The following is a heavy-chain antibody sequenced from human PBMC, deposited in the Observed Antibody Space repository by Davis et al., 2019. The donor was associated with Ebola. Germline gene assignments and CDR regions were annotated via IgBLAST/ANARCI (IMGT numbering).Heavy chain of an antibody. CDR3: ARGRGYSSGWLIVVNWFDP. V-gene: IGHV4-30-4*01. J-gene: IGHJ5*02. CDR1: GGSISSGDYY. Sequence: SETLSLTCTVSGGSISSGDYYWSWIRQPPGKGLEWIGYIYYSGSTYYNPSLKSRVTISVDTSKNQFSLKLSSVTAADTAVYYCARGRGYSSGWLIVVNWFDPWGQGTLVTVSS. CDR2: IYYSGST. D-gene: IGHD6-19*01.